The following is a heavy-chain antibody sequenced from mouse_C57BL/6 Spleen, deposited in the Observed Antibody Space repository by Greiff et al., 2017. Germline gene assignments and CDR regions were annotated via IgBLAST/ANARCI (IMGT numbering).Heavy chain of an antibody. D-gene: IGHD2-2*01. CDR2: IHPNSGST. V-gene: IGHV1-64*01. Sequence: VQLQQPGAELVKPGASVKLSCKASGYTFTSYWMHWMKQRPGQGLEWIGMIHPNSGSTNYNEKFKRKATLTVDKSSSTAYMQLISLTSEDSAVYYCARRYGYDYFDYWGQGTTLTVSS. J-gene: IGHJ2*01. CDR3: ARRYGYDYFDY. CDR1: GYTFTSYW.